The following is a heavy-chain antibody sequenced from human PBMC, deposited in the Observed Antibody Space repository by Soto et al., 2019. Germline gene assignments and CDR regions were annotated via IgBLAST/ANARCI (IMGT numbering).Heavy chain of an antibody. Sequence: GGSLRLSCAASGFTFSNAWMNWVRQAPGKGLEWVGRIKSKTDGGTTDYAAPVKGRFTISRDDSKNTLYLQMNSLKTEDTAVYYCTLRYYDSSGYYFDYWGQGTLVTVSS. CDR1: GFTFSNAW. J-gene: IGHJ4*02. V-gene: IGHV3-15*07. D-gene: IGHD3-22*01. CDR2: IKSKTDGGTT. CDR3: TLRYYDSSGYYFDY.